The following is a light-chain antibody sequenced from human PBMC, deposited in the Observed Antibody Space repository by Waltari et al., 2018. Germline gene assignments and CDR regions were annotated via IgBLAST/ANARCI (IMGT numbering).Light chain of an antibody. Sequence: EIVMTQSPATLSVSPGDSAPLSCRASQSVSSNLAWYQQKPGQAPRLLIYGASTRATGIPARFSGSGSGTEFTLTISSLQSEDFAVYYCQQYNNWPRGTFGQGTRLEIK. CDR2: GAS. V-gene: IGKV3-15*01. CDR3: QQYNNWPRGT. J-gene: IGKJ5*01. CDR1: QSVSSN.